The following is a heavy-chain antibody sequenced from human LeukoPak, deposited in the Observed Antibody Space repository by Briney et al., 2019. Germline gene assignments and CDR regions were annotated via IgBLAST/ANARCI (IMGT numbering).Heavy chain of an antibody. V-gene: IGHV3-23*01. Sequence: GGSLRLSCTASGFTFSNYAMSWVRQAPGKGLEWVSAISGSGGRTDHADSVKGRFTVSRGNSKNTVSLQMNSLRAEDTAIYFCAKHKENYGDSCLDDNWGQGTLVTVSS. CDR2: ISGSGGRT. D-gene: IGHD4-17*01. CDR1: GFTFSNYA. CDR3: AKHKENYGDSCLDDN. J-gene: IGHJ4*02.